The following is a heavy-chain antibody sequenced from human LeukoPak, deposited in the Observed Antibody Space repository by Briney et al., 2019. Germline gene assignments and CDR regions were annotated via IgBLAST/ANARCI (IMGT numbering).Heavy chain of an antibody. CDR1: GYTFTSYC. CDR3: ARARGWFNWFDP. Sequence: ASVKVSCKASGYTFTSYCMHWVRQAPGQGLEWMGIINPSGGSTSYAQKFQGRVTMTRDTSTSTVYMELSSLRSEDTAVYYCARARGWFNWFDPWGQGTLVTVSS. D-gene: IGHD2-15*01. J-gene: IGHJ5*02. CDR2: INPSGGST. V-gene: IGHV1-46*01.